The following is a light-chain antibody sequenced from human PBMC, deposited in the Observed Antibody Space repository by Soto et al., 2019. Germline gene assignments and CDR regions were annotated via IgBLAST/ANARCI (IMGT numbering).Light chain of an antibody. CDR2: KAS. CDR3: QQYNSYSLWT. V-gene: IGKV1-5*03. Sequence: DIQMTQSPSTLSASVGERVTITCRASQSIDIWLAWYQQKPGKAPNLLIYKASRLESGVPSRFSGSGSGTEFTLTTSSLQPDDFATYYCQQYNSYSLWTFGQGTKVDIK. CDR1: QSIDIW. J-gene: IGKJ1*01.